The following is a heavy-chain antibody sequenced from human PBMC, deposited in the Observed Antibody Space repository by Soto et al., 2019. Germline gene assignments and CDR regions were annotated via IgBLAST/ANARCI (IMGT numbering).Heavy chain of an antibody. J-gene: IGHJ4*02. CDR1: GFSLSTTGLG. CDR2: IYCDDDK. Sequence: QITLKESGPTLVKPTQTLTLTCTFSGFSLSTTGLGVAWIRQPPGKALEWLAIIYCDDDKRYSPSLKSRLTITEATSNNQVVLTMTNMDPVDTATYYCARASRRFFDCWGQGTLVTVSS. V-gene: IGHV2-5*02. D-gene: IGHD2-2*01. CDR3: ARASRRFFDC.